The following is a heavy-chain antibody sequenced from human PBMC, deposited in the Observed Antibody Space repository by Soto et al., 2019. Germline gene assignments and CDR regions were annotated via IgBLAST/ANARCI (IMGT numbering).Heavy chain of an antibody. J-gene: IGHJ4*02. CDR2: IYYSGST. CDR1: GYSISITGTL. Sequence: QLQLQESGPGLVKPLETLSLTCTVSGYSISITGTLCGWFRKPPGMVLEWIGTIYYSGSTYYKPSLRSRVTMSVDTSKNEFSLRLSSVTAADTAVYYCARRASRGKFDYWGQGILVTVSA. CDR3: ARRASRGKFDY. V-gene: IGHV4-39*01. D-gene: IGHD3-10*01.